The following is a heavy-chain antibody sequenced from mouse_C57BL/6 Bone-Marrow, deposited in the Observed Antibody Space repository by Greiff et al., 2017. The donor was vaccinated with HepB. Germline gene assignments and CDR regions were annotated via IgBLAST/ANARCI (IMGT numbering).Heavy chain of an antibody. V-gene: IGHV8-12*01. CDR1: GFSLSTSGMG. CDR3: ARREGTYYGSSRYWYFDV. CDR2: IYWDDDK. J-gene: IGHJ1*03. Sequence: QVTLKECGPGILQSSQTLSLTCSFSGFSLSTSGMGVSWIRQPSGKGLEWLAHIYWDDDKRYNPSLKSRLTISKDTSRNQVFLKITSVDTADTATYYCARREGTYYGSSRYWYFDVWGTGTTVTVSS. D-gene: IGHD1-1*01.